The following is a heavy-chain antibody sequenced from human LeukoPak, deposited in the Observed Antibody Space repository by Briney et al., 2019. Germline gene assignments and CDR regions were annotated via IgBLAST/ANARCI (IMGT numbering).Heavy chain of an antibody. V-gene: IGHV3-64D*06. CDR2: ISSNGGST. CDR3: ARGRPHGNDY. J-gene: IGHJ4*02. Sequence: PGGSLRLFCSASGFTFSSYAMHWVRQAPGKGLEYVSAISSNGGSTYYADSVKGRFTISRDNSKNTLYLQMSSLRAEDTAVYYCARGRPHGNDYWGQGTLVTVSS. D-gene: IGHD4-23*01. CDR1: GFTFSSYA.